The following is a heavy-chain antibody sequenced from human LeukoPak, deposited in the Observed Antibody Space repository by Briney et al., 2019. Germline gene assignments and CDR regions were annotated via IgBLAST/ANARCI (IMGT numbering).Heavy chain of an antibody. Sequence: SETLSLTCTVSGGSISSSSYYWGWIGQPPGKGLEWIGYIYYSGSTNYNPSLKSRVTISVDTSKNQFSLKLTSVTAADTAVYYCARYDYYGSGSPDYWGQGTLVTVSS. V-gene: IGHV4-61*05. D-gene: IGHD3-10*01. J-gene: IGHJ4*01. CDR1: GGSISSSSYY. CDR3: ARYDYYGSGSPDY. CDR2: IYYSGST.